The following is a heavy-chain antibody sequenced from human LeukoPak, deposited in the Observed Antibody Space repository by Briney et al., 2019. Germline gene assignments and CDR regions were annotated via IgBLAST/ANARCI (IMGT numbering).Heavy chain of an antibody. Sequence: ASVKVSCKASGYTFTGYYMHWVRQAPGQGLEWMGWINPNSGGTNYAQKFQGRVTMTRDTSISTAYMELSRLRSDDTAVYYCAMVVGATSYAFDIWGQGTMVTVSS. J-gene: IGHJ3*02. D-gene: IGHD1-26*01. V-gene: IGHV1-2*02. CDR1: GYTFTGYY. CDR3: AMVVGATSYAFDI. CDR2: INPNSGGT.